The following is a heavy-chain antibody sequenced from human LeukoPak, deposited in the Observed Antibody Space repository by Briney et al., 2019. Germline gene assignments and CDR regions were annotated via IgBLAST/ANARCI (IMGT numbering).Heavy chain of an antibody. V-gene: IGHV4-4*07. CDR1: NGSISSHY. CDR2: IYTCGST. D-gene: IGHD3-22*01. J-gene: IGHJ3*02. CDR3: ARIRDSSGYYLGAFDI. Sequence: PSETLSLTCTVSNGSISSHYWSWIRQPAGKGLEWIGRIYTCGSTNYNPSLKSRLTMSLDTSKSQFSLRLTSVTAADTAVYYCARIRDSSGYYLGAFDIWGQGTTVTVSS.